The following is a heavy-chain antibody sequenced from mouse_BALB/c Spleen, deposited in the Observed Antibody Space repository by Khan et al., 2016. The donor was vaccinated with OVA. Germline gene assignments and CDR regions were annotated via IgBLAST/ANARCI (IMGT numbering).Heavy chain of an antibody. CDR3: ATHGGNPFAY. J-gene: IGHJ3*01. CDR1: GFNIKDTY. D-gene: IGHD1-1*02. CDR2: IDPPNDDS. Sequence: VQLKESGAELVKPGASVKLSCSASGFNIKDTYIHWMKQRPEQGLEWIGRIDPPNDDSKYGPKFQARATLTADTSSNTAYLQLSSLTSEDTAVYYCATHGGNPFAYWGQGTLVSVSA. V-gene: IGHV14-3*02.